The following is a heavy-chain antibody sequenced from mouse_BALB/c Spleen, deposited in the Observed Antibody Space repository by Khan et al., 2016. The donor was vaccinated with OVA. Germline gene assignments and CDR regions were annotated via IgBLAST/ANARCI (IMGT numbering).Heavy chain of an antibody. D-gene: IGHD2-14*01. CDR2: INTHSGVP. CDR1: GYTFTTAG. V-gene: IGHV9-4*02. CDR3: ARGGAAYYRNDGGAMEY. Sequence: QIQLVQSGPELKKPGETVRISCKASGYTFTTAGMQWVQKMPGKGLKWIGWINTHSGVPKYAEDFKGRFAFSLDTSASTAYLQITNLKNEDTATYCCARGGAAYYRNDGGAMEYWGQGTSVTVSS. J-gene: IGHJ4*01.